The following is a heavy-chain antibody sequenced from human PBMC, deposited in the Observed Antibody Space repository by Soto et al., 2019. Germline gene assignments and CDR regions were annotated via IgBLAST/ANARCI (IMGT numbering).Heavy chain of an antibody. CDR2: ISGSGGST. CDR3: AKVHSSYGSGSYQDAFDI. V-gene: IGHV3-23*01. D-gene: IGHD3-10*01. CDR1: GFTFSSYA. J-gene: IGHJ3*02. Sequence: EVQLLESGGGLVQPGGSLRLSCAASGFTFSSYAMSWVRQAPGKGLEWVSAISGSGGSTYYADSVKGRFTISRDNSKNTLYLQMNSLRAEDTAVYYCAKVHSSYGSGSYQDAFDIWGQGTMVTVSS.